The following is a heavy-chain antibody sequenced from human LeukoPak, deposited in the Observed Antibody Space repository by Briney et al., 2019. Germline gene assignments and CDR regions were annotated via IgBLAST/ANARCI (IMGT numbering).Heavy chain of an antibody. CDR2: IYYSGST. CDR1: GGSISSYY. V-gene: IGHV4-59*01. J-gene: IGHJ4*02. CDR3: ARALGYCSSTSCYSGDFDY. D-gene: IGHD2-2*01. Sequence: SETLSLTCTVSGGSISSYYWSWIRQPPGKGLEWIGYIYYSGSTNYNPSLKSRVTISVDTSKNQFSLKLSSVTAADTAVYYCARALGYCSSTSCYSGDFDYWGQGTLVTVSS.